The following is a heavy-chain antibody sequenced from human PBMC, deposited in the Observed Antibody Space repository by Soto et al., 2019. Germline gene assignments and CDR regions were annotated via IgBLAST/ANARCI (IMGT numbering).Heavy chain of an antibody. V-gene: IGHV3-53*01. CDR3: ARDYYYGSGNYYRADYYHYGMDV. CDR1: GFTVTSYY. Sequence: PGWSLRLSCAASGFTVTSYYMSWVRQAPGKGLEWVSLIYTGGNTNYADSVKGRFTISRDNSKNTLYLQMNSLRAEDTAVYYCARDYYYGSGNYYRADYYHYGMDVWGPGTTVTVSS. J-gene: IGHJ6*02. CDR2: IYTGGNT. D-gene: IGHD3-10*01.